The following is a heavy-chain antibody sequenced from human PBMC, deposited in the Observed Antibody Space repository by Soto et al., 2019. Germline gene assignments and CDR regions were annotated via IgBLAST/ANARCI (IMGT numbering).Heavy chain of an antibody. CDR3: AKSLHSSGYLDY. D-gene: IGHD3-22*01. CDR1: GFTLNTYV. V-gene: IGHV3-23*01. CDR2: ISGSAGST. Sequence: EVQLLESGGGLVLPGGSLRLSCAASGFTLNTYVMSWVRQAPGKGLEWVSGISGSAGSTYYADSVKGRFTISRDSSKNTLYLQMNSLRAEDTAVYYCAKSLHSSGYLDYWGQGTLVTVSS. J-gene: IGHJ4*02.